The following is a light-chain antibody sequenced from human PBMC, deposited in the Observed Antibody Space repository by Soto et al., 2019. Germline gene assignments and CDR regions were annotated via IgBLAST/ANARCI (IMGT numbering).Light chain of an antibody. CDR1: QSVGRH. CDR2: DAS. CDR3: QQRKNWPPAT. J-gene: IGKJ4*01. V-gene: IGKV3-11*01. Sequence: EIVLTQSPATLSLSPVERATLSCRASQSVGRHLAWYQQKPGQAPRLLIYDASNRATGVPARFSGSGSVTDFTLSISSLEPEDFAVYYCQQRKNWPPATVGGGTKVEIK.